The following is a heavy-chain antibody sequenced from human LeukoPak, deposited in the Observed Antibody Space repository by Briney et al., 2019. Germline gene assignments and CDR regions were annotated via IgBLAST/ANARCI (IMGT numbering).Heavy chain of an antibody. CDR1: GYSFNSYW. D-gene: IGHD2-15*01. J-gene: IGHJ5*02. Sequence: GESLKISCKGSGYSFNSYWIGWVRQMPGKGLEWMGIIYPGDSNTRYNLSFQGQVTISADKSISTAYLQWSSLKASDTAMYYCAISLRYCSGGSCYRTGHWFDPWGQGTLVTVSS. CDR2: IYPGDSNT. V-gene: IGHV5-51*01. CDR3: AISLRYCSGGSCYRTGHWFDP.